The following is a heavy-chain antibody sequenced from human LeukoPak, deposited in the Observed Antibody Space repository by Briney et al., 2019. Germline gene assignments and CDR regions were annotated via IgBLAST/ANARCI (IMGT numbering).Heavy chain of an antibody. Sequence: PGGSLRLSCAASGFTFSSYSMNWVRQAPGKGLEWVSYISSSSSTIYYADSVKGRFTISRDNAKNTLYLQMNSLRAEDKAVYYGAREGGAEPGGWFGELLLGKQAYYFDYWGQGTLVTVSS. D-gene: IGHD3-10*01. CDR1: GFTFSSYS. CDR3: AREGGAEPGGWFGELLLGKQAYYFDY. V-gene: IGHV3-48*04. CDR2: ISSSSSTI. J-gene: IGHJ4*02.